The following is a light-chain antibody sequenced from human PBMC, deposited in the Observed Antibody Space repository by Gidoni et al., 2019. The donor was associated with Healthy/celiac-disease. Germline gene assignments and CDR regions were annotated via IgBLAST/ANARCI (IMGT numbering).Light chain of an antibody. CDR3: QQYGSSLPIT. J-gene: IGKJ5*01. V-gene: IGKV3-20*01. CDR2: CAS. CDR1: QSVSRSY. Sequence: EIVLTQPPGTLSSSPGKRATLSCRASQSVSRSYLAWYKQKPGQAPRLLIYCASSSATGIPDRFSVSGSGTEWTLSISRLEPEDFAVYYCQQYGSSLPITFGQGTRLEIK.